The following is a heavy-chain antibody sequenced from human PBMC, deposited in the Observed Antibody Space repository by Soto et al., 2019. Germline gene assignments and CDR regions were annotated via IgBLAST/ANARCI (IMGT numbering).Heavy chain of an antibody. J-gene: IGHJ6*03. V-gene: IGHV4-59*08. Sequence: SETLSLTCTVSGGSISSYYWSWIRQPPGKGLGWIGYIYYSGSTNYNPSLKSRVTISVDTSKNQFSLKLSSVTAADTAVYYCASRGYCSGGSCYATGGPNYMDVWGKGTTVTVSS. CDR2: IYYSGST. CDR3: ASRGYCSGGSCYATGGPNYMDV. CDR1: GGSISSYY. D-gene: IGHD2-15*01.